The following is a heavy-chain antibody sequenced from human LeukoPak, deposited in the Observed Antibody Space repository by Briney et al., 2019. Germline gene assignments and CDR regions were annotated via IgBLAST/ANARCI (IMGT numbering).Heavy chain of an antibody. Sequence: GASVKVSCKASGYTFTSYYMHWVRQAPGQGLEWMGIINPSGGSTSYAQKFQGRVTMTRDISTSTVYMELSSLRSEDTAVYYCARGGSVYCSSTSCWASFDYWGQGTLVTVSS. CDR2: INPSGGST. V-gene: IGHV1-46*01. CDR1: GYTFTSYY. D-gene: IGHD2-2*01. CDR3: ARGGSVYCSSTSCWASFDY. J-gene: IGHJ4*02.